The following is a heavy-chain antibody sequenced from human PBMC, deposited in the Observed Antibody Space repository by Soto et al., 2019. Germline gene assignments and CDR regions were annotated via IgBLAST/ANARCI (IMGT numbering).Heavy chain of an antibody. CDR1: GFTFSSYA. D-gene: IGHD2-15*01. CDR3: VRGRSDSLLDV. Sequence: GGSLRLSCAASGFTFSSYAMNWVRQAPGKGLEWVSAISGSGSSTYYADSVKGRFTISRDDAKNSLYLQMNSLRDDDTAVYYCVRGRSDSLLDVWGQGTTVTVSS. CDR2: ISGSGSST. V-gene: IGHV3-23*01. J-gene: IGHJ6*02.